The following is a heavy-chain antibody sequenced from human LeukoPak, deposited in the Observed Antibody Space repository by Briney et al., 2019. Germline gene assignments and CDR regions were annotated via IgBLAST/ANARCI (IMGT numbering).Heavy chain of an antibody. V-gene: IGHV3-7*01. CDR1: GFTFSTYW. D-gene: IGHD2-15*01. CDR3: ASYGSGLGRPFDH. CDR2: IKKDGSEE. J-gene: IGHJ4*02. Sequence: GGSLRLSCAASGFTFSTYWMSWVRQTPGNGLEWVANIKKDGSEEYYVYSVKGRFTISRDNAKNSLYLQMNSLRAEDTAVYYCASYGSGLGRPFDHWGQVTIVTVSS.